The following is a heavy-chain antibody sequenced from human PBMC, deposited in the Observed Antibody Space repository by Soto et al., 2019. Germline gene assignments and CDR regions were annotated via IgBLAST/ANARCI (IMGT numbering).Heavy chain of an antibody. CDR3: ARARFSQWSQDYYGLDV. D-gene: IGHD3-3*01. Sequence: SETLSLTCGLSGSLPVGSLSTYFWTWLRQPPGKGLEWIGDINHSGSPNYSPSLRGRVTISLDTSKKQFSLNLSSVTAADTAVYFCARARFSQWSQDYYGLDVWGQGTTVTVSS. CDR2: INHSGSP. V-gene: IGHV4-34*01. J-gene: IGHJ6*02. CDR1: GSLPVGSLSTYF.